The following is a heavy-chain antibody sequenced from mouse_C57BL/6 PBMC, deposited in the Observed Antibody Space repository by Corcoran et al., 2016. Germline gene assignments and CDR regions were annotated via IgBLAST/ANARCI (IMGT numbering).Heavy chain of an antibody. J-gene: IGHJ2*01. CDR3: ARSDYYGSRRNYFDY. D-gene: IGHD1-1*01. CDR2: INTYSGVP. CDR1: GYTFTTYG. Sequence: QIQLVQSGPELKKPGETVKISCKASGYTFTTYGMSWVKQAPGKGLKWMGWINTYSGVPTYADDFKGRFAFSLETSASTAYLQINNLKNEDTATYFCARSDYYGSRRNYFDYWGQGTTFTVSS. V-gene: IGHV9-3*01.